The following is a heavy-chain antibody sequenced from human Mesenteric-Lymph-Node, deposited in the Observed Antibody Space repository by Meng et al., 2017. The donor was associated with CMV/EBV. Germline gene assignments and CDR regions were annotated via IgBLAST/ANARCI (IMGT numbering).Heavy chain of an antibody. CDR1: GFTVSSNY. Sequence: GGSLRLSCAASGFTVSSNYMSWVRQAPGKGLEWVSVIYSGGSTYYADSVKGRFTISRDNSKNTLYLQMNSLRAEDTAVYYCAKDRIYYDILTGCVDSWGQGTLVTVSS. J-gene: IGHJ4*02. CDR3: AKDRIYYDILTGCVDS. V-gene: IGHV3-66*02. CDR2: IYSGGST. D-gene: IGHD3-9*01.